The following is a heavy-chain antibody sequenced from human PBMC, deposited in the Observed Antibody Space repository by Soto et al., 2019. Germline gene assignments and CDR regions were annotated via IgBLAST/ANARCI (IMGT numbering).Heavy chain of an antibody. V-gene: IGHV3-11*06. CDR1: GFNFSDHY. Sequence: GGSLRLSCAASGFNFSDHYMNWIRQAPGKGLEWVSYISGSSRYTNFADSVKGRFTISRDNAKNSVYLQMNSLRAEDTAVYYCARHTSGWHYYDYWGQGTPVTVSS. CDR2: ISGSSRYT. CDR3: ARHTSGWHYYDY. D-gene: IGHD6-19*01. J-gene: IGHJ4*02.